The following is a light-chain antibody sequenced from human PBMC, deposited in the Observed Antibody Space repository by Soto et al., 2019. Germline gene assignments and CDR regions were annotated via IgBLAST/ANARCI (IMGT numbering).Light chain of an antibody. V-gene: IGLV2-14*01. J-gene: IGLJ7*01. Sequence: QSALTQPASVSGSPGQSITISCTGTTSDVGRYNYVSWFQHHPGKAPKLMIYEVTNRPSGVSNRFSGSKSGDTASLSISGLPAEDEGDYYCTSFTSSKTWVFGGGTQLTVL. CDR3: TSFTSSKTWV. CDR2: EVT. CDR1: TSDVGRYNY.